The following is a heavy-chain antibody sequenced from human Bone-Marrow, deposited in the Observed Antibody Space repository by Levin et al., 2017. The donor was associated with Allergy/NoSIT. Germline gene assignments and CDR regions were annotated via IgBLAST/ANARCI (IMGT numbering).Heavy chain of an antibody. J-gene: IGHJ4*02. Sequence: PSQTLSLTCSVSSGSISNYHWSWIRQSPAEGLEWIGHISNSGNTNYNPSLTSRVTISLDTSKSQISLRLSTVTAADTAVYYCARHVYIDGSPFDHWGQGTLVAVSS. CDR3: ARHVYIDGSPFDH. V-gene: IGHV4-59*08. D-gene: IGHD3-10*01. CDR2: ISNSGNT. CDR1: SGSISNYH.